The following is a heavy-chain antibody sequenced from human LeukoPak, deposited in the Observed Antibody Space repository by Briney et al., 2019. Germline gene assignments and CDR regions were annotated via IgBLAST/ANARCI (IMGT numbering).Heavy chain of an antibody. CDR2: ISDSGGST. J-gene: IGHJ4*02. Sequence: TGGSLRLSCAASGFTFSNYAMNWVRQAPGKGVEWVSAISDSGGSTYYANSVKGRFTISRDDSKSTLYLQMNSLRAEDTAVCYCAKERVEGYPSPFDFWGQGTLVTVSS. D-gene: IGHD5-12*01. CDR1: GFTFSNYA. V-gene: IGHV3-23*01. CDR3: AKERVEGYPSPFDF.